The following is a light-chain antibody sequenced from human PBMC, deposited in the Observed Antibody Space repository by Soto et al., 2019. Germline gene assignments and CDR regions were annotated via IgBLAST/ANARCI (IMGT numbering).Light chain of an antibody. Sequence: DIQMTQSPSSLSASVGDRVTITCRASQGIRNDLAWYQQKPGKAPKRLIYAASSLQSGVPSRFSGSGSGTEFTLTISSLQPEDFATYYCLQHNNYRPLTFRQGTRLEIK. CDR3: LQHNNYRPLT. CDR1: QGIRND. J-gene: IGKJ5*01. CDR2: AAS. V-gene: IGKV1-17*01.